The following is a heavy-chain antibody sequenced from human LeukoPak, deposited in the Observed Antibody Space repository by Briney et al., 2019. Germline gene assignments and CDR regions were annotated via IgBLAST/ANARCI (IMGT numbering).Heavy chain of an antibody. V-gene: IGHV4-61*02. Sequence: PSETLSLTCTVSGGSISSGSYYWSWIRQPAGKGLEWIGRIYTSGSTNYNPSLKSRVTISVDTSKNQFSLKLSSVTAADTAVYYCAGSTYYYGSGSYYSWGQGTLVTVSS. CDR1: GGSISSGSYY. D-gene: IGHD3-10*01. CDR2: IYTSGST. CDR3: AGSTYYYGSGSYYS. J-gene: IGHJ4*02.